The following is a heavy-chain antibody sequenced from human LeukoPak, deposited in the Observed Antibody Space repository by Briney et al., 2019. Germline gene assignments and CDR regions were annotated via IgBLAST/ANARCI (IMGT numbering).Heavy chain of an antibody. CDR2: IYYSGST. J-gene: IGHJ4*02. CDR3: ARAASSWHNFDY. V-gene: IGHV4-59*12. CDR1: GGSISSYY. Sequence: SETLSLTCTVSGGSISSYYWSWIRQPPGKGLEWIGYIYYSGSTNYNPSLKSRVTISVDTSKNQFSLKLSSVTAADTAVYYCARAASSWHNFDYWGQGTLVTVSS. D-gene: IGHD6-13*01.